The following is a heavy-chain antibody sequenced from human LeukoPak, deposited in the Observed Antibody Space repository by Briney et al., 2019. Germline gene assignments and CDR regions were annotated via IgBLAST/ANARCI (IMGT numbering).Heavy chain of an antibody. D-gene: IGHD2-8*01. CDR1: GFTFSSYS. V-gene: IGHV3-15*01. Sequence: GGSLRLSCAASGFTFSSYSMNWVRQAPGKGLEWVGRIKSKPDGGTTDYAAPVTGRFTMSRDDSKNTLYLQMNSLETEDTAVYYCTTSACTNGVCYTSVGYWGQGTLVTVSS. CDR3: TTSACTNGVCYTSVGY. CDR2: IKSKPDGGTT. J-gene: IGHJ4*02.